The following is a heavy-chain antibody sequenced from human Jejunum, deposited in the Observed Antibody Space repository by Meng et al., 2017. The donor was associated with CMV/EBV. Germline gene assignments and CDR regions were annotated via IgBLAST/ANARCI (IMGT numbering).Heavy chain of an antibody. J-gene: IGHJ4*02. CDR3: ARVSLRQTIFDY. CDR1: GGSIRNDQW. V-gene: IGHV4-4*02. D-gene: IGHD6-6*01. CDR2: IYHSGRT. Sequence: QWQLRESGPGRVKPSGTLPFPCEVSGGSIRNDQWWSWVRQAPGKGLEWIGEIYHSGRTNYNPSVKSRVSMSVDKSQNHFSLRLSSVTAADTAVYYCARVSLRQTIFDYWGQGTLVTVSS.